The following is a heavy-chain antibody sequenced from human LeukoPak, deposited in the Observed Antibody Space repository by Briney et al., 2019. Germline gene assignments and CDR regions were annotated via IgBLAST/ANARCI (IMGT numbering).Heavy chain of an antibody. CDR2: INQDGSEK. V-gene: IGHV3-7*01. J-gene: IGHJ4*02. CDR3: ARSYYDYVWGSYRTDY. CDR1: GFMFSNYW. D-gene: IGHD3-16*02. Sequence: GGSLRLSCAASGFMFSNYWMSWVRQAPGKGLEWVANINQDGSEKYYVDSVKGRFTISRDNAKNSLYLQMNSLRAEDTAVYYCARSYYDYVWGSYRTDYWGQGTLVTVSS.